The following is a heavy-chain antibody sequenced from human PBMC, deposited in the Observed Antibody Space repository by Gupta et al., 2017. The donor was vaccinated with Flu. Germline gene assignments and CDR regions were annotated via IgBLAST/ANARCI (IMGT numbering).Heavy chain of an antibody. CDR2: IYWNDDK. D-gene: IGHD6-13*01. CDR3: AHRRDSSSWKDEENWFDP. CDR1: GFSLSTSGVG. Sequence: QITLKESGPTLVKPTQTLTLTCTFSGFSLSTSGVGVGWIRQPPGKALEWLALIYWNDDKRYSPSLKSRLTITKDTSKNQVVLTMTNMDPVDTATYYCAHRRDSSSWKDEENWFDPWGQGTLVTVSS. V-gene: IGHV2-5*01. J-gene: IGHJ5*02.